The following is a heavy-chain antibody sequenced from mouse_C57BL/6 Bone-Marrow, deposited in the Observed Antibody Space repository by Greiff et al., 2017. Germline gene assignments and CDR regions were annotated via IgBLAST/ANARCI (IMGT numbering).Heavy chain of an antibody. Sequence: VQLQQPGAERVKPGASVKLSCKASGYTFTSYWMHWVKQRPGQGLEWIGMIHPNSGRTNYNEKFKSKATLTVDKSSSTAYMQLSSLTSEDSAVYYCARGYYGSRTGFAYWGQGTLVTVSA. D-gene: IGHD1-1*01. CDR2: IHPNSGRT. J-gene: IGHJ3*01. V-gene: IGHV1-64*01. CDR3: ARGYYGSRTGFAY. CDR1: GYTFTSYW.